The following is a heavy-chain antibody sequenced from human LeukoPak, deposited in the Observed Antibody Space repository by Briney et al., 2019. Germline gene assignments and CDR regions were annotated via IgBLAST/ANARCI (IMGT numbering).Heavy chain of an antibody. CDR1: GASISNVDFY. J-gene: IGHJ4*02. D-gene: IGHD2-2*01. CDR3: AAEEIVIVPTAANSYFDT. CDR2: IYNSGST. V-gene: IGHV4-30-4*08. Sequence: SETLSLTCTVSGASISNVDFYWTWIRQAPGKGLEWIGYIYNSGSTHFNPSLKSRVTMSDDTSKNQFSLRLSSVTAADTAVYYCAAEEIVIVPTAANSYFDTWGQGILVTVSS.